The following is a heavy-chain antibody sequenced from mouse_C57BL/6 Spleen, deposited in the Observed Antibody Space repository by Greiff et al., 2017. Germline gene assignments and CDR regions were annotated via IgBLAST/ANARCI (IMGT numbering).Heavy chain of an antibody. Sequence: QVQLQQPGAELVMPGASVKLSCKASGYTFTSYWMHWVKQRPGQGLEWIGVIDPSDSYTNYNQKFKGKSTLTVDKSSSTAYMQLSSLTSEDSAVYYCACYYYGSSRYYFDYWGQGTTLTVSS. CDR2: IDPSDSYT. CDR3: ACYYYGSSRYYFDY. D-gene: IGHD1-1*01. V-gene: IGHV1-69*01. CDR1: GYTFTSYW. J-gene: IGHJ2*01.